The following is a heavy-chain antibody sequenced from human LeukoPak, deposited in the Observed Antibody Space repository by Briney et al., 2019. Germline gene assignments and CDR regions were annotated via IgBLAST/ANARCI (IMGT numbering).Heavy chain of an antibody. Sequence: PGGSLRLSCAASGFTFSSYAMSWVRQAPGKGLEWVSVISGSGGSTHYADSVKGRFTISRDNSKKGRFTISRDNSKNTLYLQMNSLRAEDTAVYYCAKVYRDYGDYFAFDIWGQGTMVTVSS. CDR1: GFTFSSYA. V-gene: IGHV3-23*01. CDR2: ISGSGGST. CDR3: AKVYRDYGDYFAFDI. J-gene: IGHJ3*02. D-gene: IGHD4-17*01.